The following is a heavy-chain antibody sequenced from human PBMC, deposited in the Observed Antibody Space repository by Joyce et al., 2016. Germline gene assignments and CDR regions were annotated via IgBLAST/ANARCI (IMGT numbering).Heavy chain of an antibody. J-gene: IGHJ4*02. Sequence: EVQLVESGGDLVQPGGSLKLSCAASGFKFRGSAMNWVRQASGKGLEWIGRSRDEANSYATTYGVAVRGRFTISRDDSKTTAYLHMSSLKTEDTAIYFCMNGDYGYWGQGTLVTVSS. D-gene: IGHD4-17*01. CDR3: MNGDYGY. CDR2: SRDEANSYAT. V-gene: IGHV3-73*01. CDR1: GFKFRGSA.